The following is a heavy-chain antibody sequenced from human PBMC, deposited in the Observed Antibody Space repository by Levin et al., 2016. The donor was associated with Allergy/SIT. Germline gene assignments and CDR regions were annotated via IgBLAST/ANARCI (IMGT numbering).Heavy chain of an antibody. Sequence: WIRQPPGKGLEWIGEIYHSGSTSYNPSLKSRVTISVDKSNNQFSLRLNSVTAADTAVYFCARVSVVVVVRDGYRHLDYWGQGSLVTVS. CDR3: ARVSVVVVVRDGYRHLDY. CDR2: IYHSGST. D-gene: IGHD3-22*01. J-gene: IGHJ4*02. V-gene: IGHV4-4*01.